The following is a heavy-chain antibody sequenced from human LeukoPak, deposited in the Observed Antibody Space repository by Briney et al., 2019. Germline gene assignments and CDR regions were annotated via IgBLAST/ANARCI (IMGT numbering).Heavy chain of an antibody. CDR3: AKGRLFGQLFDY. V-gene: IGHV3-23*01. CDR2: ISSSGGST. J-gene: IGHJ4*02. CDR1: GFTFTNYG. Sequence: PGGSLSLSCAASGFTFTNYGMTWVRQPPGKGLEWVSGISSSGGSTYYADSVKGRFTISRDNSKNTLYLQMNSLRAEDTAVYYCAKGRLFGQLFDYWGQGTLVTVSS. D-gene: IGHD3-10*01.